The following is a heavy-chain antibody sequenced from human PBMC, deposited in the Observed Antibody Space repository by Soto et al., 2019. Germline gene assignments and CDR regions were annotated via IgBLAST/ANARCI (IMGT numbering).Heavy chain of an antibody. CDR2: ISSSGSTI. D-gene: IGHD3-10*01. CDR1: GFTFCDYY. J-gene: IGHJ6*03. CDR3: ARGGGKSPGYYYYYYMDV. Sequence: GGSLRLSCAASGFTFCDYYMSWIRQAPGKGQEWVSYISSSGSTIYYADSVKGRFTISRDNAKNSLYLQMNSLRAEDTAVYYCARGGGKSPGYYYYYYMDVWGKGTTVTVSS. V-gene: IGHV3-11*01.